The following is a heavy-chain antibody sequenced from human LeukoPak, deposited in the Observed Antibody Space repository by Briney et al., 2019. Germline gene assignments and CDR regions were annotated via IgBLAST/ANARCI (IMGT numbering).Heavy chain of an antibody. CDR3: ASSPSSYFDY. Sequence: PGGSLRLSCAASGFTFSSHAMHWVRQAPGKGLEWVALISYDGSNKYYADSVKGRFTGSRDNSKNTLYLQMNSLRAEDTAVYYCASSPSSYFDYWGQGTLVTVSS. CDR1: GFTFSSHA. V-gene: IGHV3-30-3*01. J-gene: IGHJ4*02. CDR2: ISYDGSNK. D-gene: IGHD6-13*01.